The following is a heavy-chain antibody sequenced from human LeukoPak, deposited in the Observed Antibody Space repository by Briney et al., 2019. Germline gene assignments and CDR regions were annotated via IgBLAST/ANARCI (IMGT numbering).Heavy chain of an antibody. V-gene: IGHV4-59*13. J-gene: IGHJ5*02. CDR3: ARLWRPHDYDNWFDH. D-gene: IGHD4-17*01. Sequence: SETLSLTCTVSGGYISSSFWTWIRQAPGKGLELIGFTYDGGRGNYKPSLRSRVDISLDTSNNRYPLRLTSVTAADTGVYYCARLWRPHDYDNWFDHWGQGILVTVSS. CDR2: TYDGGRG. CDR1: GGYISSSF.